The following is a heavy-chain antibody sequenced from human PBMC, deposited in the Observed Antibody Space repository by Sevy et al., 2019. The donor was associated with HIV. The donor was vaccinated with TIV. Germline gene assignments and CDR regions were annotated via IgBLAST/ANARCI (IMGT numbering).Heavy chain of an antibody. J-gene: IGHJ3*02. CDR1: GFTFSSYE. V-gene: IGHV3-48*03. Sequence: GGSLRLSCAASGFTFSSYEMNWVRQAPGKGLEWVSYISSSGSTIYYADSVKGRFTISRDNAKNSLYLQMNSLRAEDTAVYYSARDPYVWGSYQMGDAFDIWGQGTMVTVSS. D-gene: IGHD3-16*02. CDR2: ISSSGSTI. CDR3: ARDPYVWGSYQMGDAFDI.